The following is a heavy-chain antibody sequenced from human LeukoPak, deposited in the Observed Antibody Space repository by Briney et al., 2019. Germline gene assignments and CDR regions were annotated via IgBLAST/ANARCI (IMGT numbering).Heavy chain of an antibody. D-gene: IGHD2-21*01. CDR1: GFTFDNYG. J-gene: IGHJ3*01. CDR2: ISGSRGDT. V-gene: IGHV3-23*01. CDR3: AKDRRFPDDVLDL. Sequence: GGSLRLSCVASGFTFDNYGMSWVRQAPGKGLEWVSAISGSRGDTYYAASVLGRFTISRDNSRNTLYLQMNSLRAEDTALYYCAKDRRFPDDVLDLWGQGTLVTVSS.